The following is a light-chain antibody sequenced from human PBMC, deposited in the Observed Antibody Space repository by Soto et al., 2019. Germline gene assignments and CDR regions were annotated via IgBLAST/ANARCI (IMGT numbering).Light chain of an antibody. V-gene: IGKV3-15*01. CDR3: QQFNNWPPWT. Sequence: EIVMTQSPATLAVSPGDTATLSCRASQSLGGNLGWYQQKPGQAPRLLIFRASSRATGVPARFSASGSGTHFPPTISGLQSEAFAVYYCQQFNNWPPWTFGQGTKVDIK. CDR2: RAS. CDR1: QSLGGN. J-gene: IGKJ1*01.